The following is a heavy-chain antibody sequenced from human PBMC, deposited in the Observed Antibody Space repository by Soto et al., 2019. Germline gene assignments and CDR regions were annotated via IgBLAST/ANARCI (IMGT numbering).Heavy chain of an antibody. CDR2: ISYDGSNR. Sequence: LRLSFAASGFTFIRFGMHWVRQAPGKGLEWVAVISYDGSNRFYADSVKGRFTISRDNSKNTLYLQMNSLRPEDTAVYYCAKDLYGSETYTYYCGMDVWGQGTTVTVSS. CDR3: AKDLYGSETYTYYCGMDV. V-gene: IGHV3-30*18. CDR1: GFTFIRFG. D-gene: IGHD3-10*01. J-gene: IGHJ6*02.